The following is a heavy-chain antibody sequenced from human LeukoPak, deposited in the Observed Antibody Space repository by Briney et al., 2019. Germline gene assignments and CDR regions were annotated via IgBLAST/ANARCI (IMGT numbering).Heavy chain of an antibody. Sequence: SETLSLTCTVSGGSVSSGSYYWSWIRQPPGKGLEWIGYIYYSGSTNYNPSLKSRVTISVDTSKNQFSLKLSSVTAADTAVYYCARVDTAMVMLFDYWGQGTLVTVSS. CDR2: IYYSGST. D-gene: IGHD5-18*01. CDR1: GGSVSSGSYY. CDR3: ARVDTAMVMLFDY. V-gene: IGHV4-61*01. J-gene: IGHJ4*02.